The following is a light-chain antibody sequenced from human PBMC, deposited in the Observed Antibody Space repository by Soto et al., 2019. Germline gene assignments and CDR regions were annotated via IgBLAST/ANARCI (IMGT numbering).Light chain of an antibody. V-gene: IGKV3-15*01. Sequence: EIVMTQSPATLSVSPGERATLSCRASQSVSSNLAWYQQQPGQAPRLLIYGASTRATGIPVRFSGSGSGTEFTLTISSLQSEDFAVYYCQQYNNWPPWTFGRGTKVEIK. CDR3: QQYNNWPPWT. J-gene: IGKJ1*01. CDR2: GAS. CDR1: QSVSSN.